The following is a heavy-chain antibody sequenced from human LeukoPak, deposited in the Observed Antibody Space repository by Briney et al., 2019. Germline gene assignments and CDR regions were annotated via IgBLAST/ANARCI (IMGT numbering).Heavy chain of an antibody. CDR3: ARNFPTVVTSFDY. D-gene: IGHD4-23*01. CDR2: IYSDGTT. Sequence: GGSLRLSCATSGFTFITNYMSWVRQAPGKGVEWVSVIYSDGTTYYSDSVKGRFTISRDNSKNTLYLQMNSLRAEDTAVYYCARNFPTVVTSFDYWGQGTLVTVSS. V-gene: IGHV3-66*01. J-gene: IGHJ4*02. CDR1: GFTFITNY.